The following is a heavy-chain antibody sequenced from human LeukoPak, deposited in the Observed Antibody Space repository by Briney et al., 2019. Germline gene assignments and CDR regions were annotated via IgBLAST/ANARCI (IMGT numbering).Heavy chain of an antibody. CDR1: GDSVSSNSVT. J-gene: IGHJ4*02. D-gene: IGHD6-19*01. V-gene: IGHV6-1*01. CDR3: ARVPSRYSSGWTFDY. CDR2: TYHRSTWYN. Sequence: SQTLSLTCAISGDSVSSNSVTWNWIRQSPSRGLEWLGRTYHRSTWYNDYAVSVRGRITVNPDTSKNQFSLHLNSVTAADTAVYYCARVPSRYSSGWTFDYWGQGTLVTVSS.